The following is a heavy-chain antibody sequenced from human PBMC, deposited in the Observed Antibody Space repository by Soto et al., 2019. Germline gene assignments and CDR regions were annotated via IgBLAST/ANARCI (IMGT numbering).Heavy chain of an antibody. J-gene: IGHJ4*02. CDR3: AKATTNGGWFNPFDS. V-gene: IGHV3-23*01. CDR1: GFSFVNYA. CDR2: LSGSGTST. Sequence: EVQLLESGGGLVQPGGSLRLSCAASGFSFVNYAMNWVRQAPGKGLEWVSGLSGSGTSTYYADSVKGRFTISRDNSRDTLFLQMNSLTADDTPVYYCAKATTNGGWFNPFDSWGQGALVTVSS. D-gene: IGHD6-19*01.